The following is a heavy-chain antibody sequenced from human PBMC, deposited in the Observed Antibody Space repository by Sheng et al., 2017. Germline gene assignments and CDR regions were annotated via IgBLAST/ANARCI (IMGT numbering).Heavy chain of an antibody. CDR3: AKVEYGDYRGAFDI. D-gene: IGHD4-17*01. CDR1: GFTFSSYG. V-gene: IGHV3-30*18. CDR2: ISYDGSNK. Sequence: QVQLVESGGGVVQPGRSLRLSCAASGFTFSSYGMHWVRQAPGKGLEWVAVISYDGSNKYYTDSVKGRFTISRDNSKNTLYLQMNSLRAEDTAVYYCAKVEYGDYRGAFDIWGQGT. J-gene: IGHJ3*02.